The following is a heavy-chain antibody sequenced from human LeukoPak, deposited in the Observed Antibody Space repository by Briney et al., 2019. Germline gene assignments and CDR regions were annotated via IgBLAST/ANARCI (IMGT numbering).Heavy chain of an antibody. CDR3: AREITYYYDSSGYYYYFDY. J-gene: IGHJ4*02. CDR2: IYTSGST. D-gene: IGHD3-22*01. V-gene: IGHV4-61*02. CDR1: GGSISSGGYY. Sequence: SETLSLTCTVSGGSISSGGYYWSWIRQPAGKGLEWIGRIYTSGSTNYNPSLKSRVTISVDTPKNQFSLKLSSVTAADTAVYYCAREITYYYDSSGYYYYFDYWGQGTLVTVSS.